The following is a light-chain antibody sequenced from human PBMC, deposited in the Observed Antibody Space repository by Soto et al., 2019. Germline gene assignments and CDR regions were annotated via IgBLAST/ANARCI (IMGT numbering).Light chain of an antibody. CDR1: QSVSSY. CDR3: QQRSNWPPIT. J-gene: IGKJ5*01. CDR2: DAS. Sequence: ENVFTHSPAPLAFSPGERATLSCRASQSVSSYLAWYQQKPGQAPRLLIYDASNRATGIPARFSGSGSGTDFTLTISSLEPEDFAVYYCQQRSNWPPITFGQGTRLEIK. V-gene: IGKV3-11*01.